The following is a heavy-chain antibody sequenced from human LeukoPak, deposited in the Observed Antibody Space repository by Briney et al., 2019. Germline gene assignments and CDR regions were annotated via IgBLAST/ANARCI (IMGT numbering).Heavy chain of an antibody. D-gene: IGHD6-19*01. Sequence: ASVKVSCKASGYTFSNYGISWVRQAPGQGLEWMGWISGYNGHTNYAQKFQGTVTMTTDTSTSTAYLELRSLRSDDTAVYYCARGIVPDTGYSSGWHDAFDIWGQGTMVTVSS. V-gene: IGHV1-18*01. CDR3: ARGIVPDTGYSSGWHDAFDI. J-gene: IGHJ3*02. CDR2: ISGYNGHT. CDR1: GYTFSNYG.